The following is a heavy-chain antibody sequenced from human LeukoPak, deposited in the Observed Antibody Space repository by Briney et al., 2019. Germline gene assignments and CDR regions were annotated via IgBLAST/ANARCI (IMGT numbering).Heavy chain of an antibody. CDR3: ARDRHCSSTSCYGPGGWFDP. CDR2: IKADGSQK. D-gene: IGHD2-2*01. Sequence: PGGSLRLSCAASGFTFSNSWMSWVRQAPERGLEWVANIKADGSQKDYVDSMKGRFTISRDNAKNSLFLQMNSLTAEDTAVYYCARDRHCSSTSCYGPGGWFDPWGQGTLVTVSS. V-gene: IGHV3-7*01. CDR1: GFTFSNSW. J-gene: IGHJ5*02.